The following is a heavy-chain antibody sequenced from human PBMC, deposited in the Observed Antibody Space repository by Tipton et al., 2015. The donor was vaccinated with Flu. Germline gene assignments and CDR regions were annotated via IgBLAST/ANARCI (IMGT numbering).Heavy chain of an antibody. Sequence: TLSLTCTVSGGSISSSYWSWIRQPAGKGLEWIGRISTSGSTNYNASLESRVTMSRDTSKNHFSLRLSSATAADTALYYCAGHFTAGLFASWGQGTPVTVSS. V-gene: IGHV4-4*07. D-gene: IGHD6-13*01. CDR2: ISTSGST. CDR3: AGHFTAGLFAS. J-gene: IGHJ4*02. CDR1: GGSISSSY.